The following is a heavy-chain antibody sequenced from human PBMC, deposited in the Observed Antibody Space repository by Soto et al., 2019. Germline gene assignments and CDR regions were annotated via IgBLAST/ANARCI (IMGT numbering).Heavy chain of an antibody. CDR3: ARVRLAYYDGTGYYSEPREYYFDY. J-gene: IGHJ4*02. Sequence: QVQLQESGPGLVKPSETLSLTCIVSGGSVSNSSFHWSWIRQPTGKELEWIGNIYYSGSTNYNPSLKSRVTISVHTSKNQFSLKLSSVTAADTAVYYCARVRLAYYDGTGYYSEPREYYFDYWGQGTLVTASS. CDR1: GGSVSNSSFH. V-gene: IGHV4-61*01. D-gene: IGHD3-22*01. CDR2: IYYSGST.